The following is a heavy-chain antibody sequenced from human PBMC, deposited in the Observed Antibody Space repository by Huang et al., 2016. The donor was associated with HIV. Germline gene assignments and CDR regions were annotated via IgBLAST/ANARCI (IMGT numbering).Heavy chain of an antibody. CDR2: MNTNTGNT. CDR3: ARSAYGDLDY. D-gene: IGHD4-17*01. Sequence: GASVKVSCKASGYTFTNYDSNWVRQAPGRGLEWMGWMNTNTGNTGFAQSFQGRVTMTRKTSITTAYMELTCLTSEDTAVYYCARSAYGDLDYWGRGTLVIVSS. CDR1: GYTFTNYD. V-gene: IGHV1-8*02. J-gene: IGHJ4*02.